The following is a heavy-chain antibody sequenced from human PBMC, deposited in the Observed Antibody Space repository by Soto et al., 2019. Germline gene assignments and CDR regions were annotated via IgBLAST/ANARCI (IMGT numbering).Heavy chain of an antibody. CDR1: GGSISSAGYS. D-gene: IGHD6-19*01. Sequence: QLQLQESGSGQVKHSQTLCLTCAVSGGSISSAGYSWSWIRQPPGKGLEWIGYIYHSGSTYYNPSLKSRVTISVDRSKNQFSLKLSSVTAADTAVYYCASAGGLGAVAADYWGQGTLVTVSS. V-gene: IGHV4-30-2*01. J-gene: IGHJ4*02. CDR2: IYHSGST. CDR3: ASAGGLGAVAADY.